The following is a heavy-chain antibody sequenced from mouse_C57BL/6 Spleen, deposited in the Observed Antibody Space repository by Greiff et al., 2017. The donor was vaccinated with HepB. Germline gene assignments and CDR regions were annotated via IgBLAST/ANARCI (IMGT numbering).Heavy chain of an antibody. J-gene: IGHJ2*01. Sequence: VKLQQPGAELVKPGASVKLSCKASGYTFTSYWMHWVKQRPGQGLEWIGMIHPNSGSTNYNEKFKSKATLTVDKSSSTAYMQLSSLTSEDSAVYYCARSIYYDYALDYWGQGTTLTVSS. V-gene: IGHV1-64*01. D-gene: IGHD2-4*01. CDR3: ARSIYYDYALDY. CDR1: GYTFTSYW. CDR2: IHPNSGST.